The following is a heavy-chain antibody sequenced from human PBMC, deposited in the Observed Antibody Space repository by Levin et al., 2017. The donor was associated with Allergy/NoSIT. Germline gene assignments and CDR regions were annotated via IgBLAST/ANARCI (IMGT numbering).Heavy chain of an antibody. V-gene: IGHV3-30-3*01. J-gene: IGHJ5*02. CDR2: ISYDGTNK. CDR3: ARGPNYNDRSGYVNWFDP. CDR1: GFTFSSFA. Sequence: GESLKISCAASGFTFSSFAMHWVRQAPGKGLAWVAVISYDGTNKYYTDSVKGRFTISRDNSKNTLYLQMSSLRAEDTAVYSCARGPNYNDRSGYVNWFDPWGQGTLVTVSS. D-gene: IGHD3-22*01.